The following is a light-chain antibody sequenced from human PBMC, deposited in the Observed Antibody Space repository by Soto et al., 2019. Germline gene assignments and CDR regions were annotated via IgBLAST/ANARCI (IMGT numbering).Light chain of an antibody. Sequence: EIVLTQSPATLSLSPGERATLSCRASQSVSSYLAWYQQKPGQAPRLLIYDAFNRATDIPARFSGSGSGTDFTLTISSLEPEDFAVYYCQQRITWPITSGHGTRLDIK. CDR3: QQRITWPIT. CDR1: QSVSSY. J-gene: IGKJ5*01. V-gene: IGKV3-11*01. CDR2: DAF.